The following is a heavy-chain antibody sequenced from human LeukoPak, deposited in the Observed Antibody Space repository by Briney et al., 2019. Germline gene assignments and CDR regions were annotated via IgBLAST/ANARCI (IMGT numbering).Heavy chain of an antibody. V-gene: IGHV4-59*01. D-gene: IGHD3-22*01. CDR1: GGSISSYY. Sequence: PSETLSLTCTVSGGSISSYYWTWIRQPPGKGLEWIGYISYSGNTNYNPSLKSRVTISVDTSRNQFSLNLSSVTAADTAVYYCARKTAISSGYNWFAPWGQGTLVTVSS. J-gene: IGHJ5*02. CDR3: ARKTAISSGYNWFAP. CDR2: ISYSGNT.